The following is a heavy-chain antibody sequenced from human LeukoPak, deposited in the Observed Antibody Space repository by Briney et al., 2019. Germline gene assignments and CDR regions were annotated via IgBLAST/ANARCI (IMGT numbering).Heavy chain of an antibody. V-gene: IGHV1-69*06. CDR1: GGTFSSYA. CDR2: IIPIFGTT. Sequence: SVKVSCKASGGTFSSYAISWVRQAPGQGLEWTGEIIPIFGTTNYAQNFQGRVTVTADKSTSTAYMELSLRSEDTAVYYCARAPLGGMVRGEYYLDSWGQGTLVTVSS. J-gene: IGHJ4*02. CDR3: ARAPLGGMVRGEYYLDS. D-gene: IGHD3-10*01.